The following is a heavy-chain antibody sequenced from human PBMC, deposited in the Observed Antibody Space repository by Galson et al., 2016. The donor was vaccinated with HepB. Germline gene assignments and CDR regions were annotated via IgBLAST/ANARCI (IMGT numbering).Heavy chain of an antibody. D-gene: IGHD6-13*01. V-gene: IGHV3-48*02. CDR3: ARHSRPELGIEPPGTRWFDP. J-gene: IGHJ5*02. CDR2: ISNTRSVI. CDR1: GFNFGAYS. Sequence: SLRLSCAASGFNFGAYSMNWVRQAPGKGLEWISYISNTRSVIHYADSVKGRFTISRDNVNNSLYLQMNSLRDEDTAVYYCARHSRPELGIEPPGTRWFDPWGQGTLVIVSS.